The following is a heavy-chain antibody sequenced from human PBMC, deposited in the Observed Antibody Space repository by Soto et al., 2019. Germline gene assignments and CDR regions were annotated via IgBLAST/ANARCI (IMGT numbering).Heavy chain of an antibody. CDR3: VRENYYYGMDV. V-gene: IGHV3-66*01. J-gene: IGHJ6*02. CDR1: GFDASVNY. Sequence: GGSLRLSCAASGFDASVNYMAWVRQAPGKGLEWVSTINAGGNTFYAESVKGRFTISRDDSTNTLSLQMNSLRVEDTAMFYCVRENYYYGMDVWGQGT. CDR2: INAGGNT.